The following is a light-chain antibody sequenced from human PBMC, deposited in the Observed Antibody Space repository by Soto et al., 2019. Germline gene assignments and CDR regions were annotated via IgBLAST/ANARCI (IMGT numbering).Light chain of an antibody. V-gene: IGKV3-11*01. J-gene: IGKJ4*01. Sequence: EIVLTQSPATLSLSPGDRATLSCRASQSVSSYLAWYQQKPGQAPRLLIYDASNRATGIPARFSGSGSGTDFTLTISSLEPGDFAVYYCQHRINWPLPFGGGTKVEIE. CDR3: QHRINWPLP. CDR2: DAS. CDR1: QSVSSY.